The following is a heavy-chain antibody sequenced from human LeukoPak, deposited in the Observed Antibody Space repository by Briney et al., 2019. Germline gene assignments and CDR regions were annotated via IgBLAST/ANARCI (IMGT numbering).Heavy chain of an antibody. D-gene: IGHD2-2*01. CDR1: GFTFSSYS. CDR3: ARKYCSSTGCLFDY. J-gene: IGHJ4*02. V-gene: IGHV3-48*04. CDR2: ISTSGSPI. Sequence: GGSLRLSCAASGFTFSSYSMNWVRQAPGKGLEWVSYISTSGSPISYADSVKGRFTISRDNAKNSLYLQMNSLRAEDTAVYYCARKYCSSTGCLFDYWGQGTLVTVSS.